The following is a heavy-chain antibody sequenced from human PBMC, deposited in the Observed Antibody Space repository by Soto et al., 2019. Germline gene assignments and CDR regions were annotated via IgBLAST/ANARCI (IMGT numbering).Heavy chain of an antibody. CDR1: GGSFSGYY. CDR3: ALVVTATSGFDY. Sequence: SETLSLTCAVYGGSFSGYYWSWIRQPPGKGLEWIGEINHSGSTNYNPSLKSRVTISVDTSKNQFSLKLSSVTAADTAVYYCALVVTATSGFDYWGQGALVTVSS. V-gene: IGHV4-34*01. D-gene: IGHD2-21*02. J-gene: IGHJ4*02. CDR2: INHSGST.